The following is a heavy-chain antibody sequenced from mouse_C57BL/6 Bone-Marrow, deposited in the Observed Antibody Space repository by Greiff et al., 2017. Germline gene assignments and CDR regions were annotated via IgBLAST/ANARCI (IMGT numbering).Heavy chain of an antibody. V-gene: IGHV5-6*01. J-gene: IGHJ4*01. Sequence: EVQGVESGGDLVKPGGSLKLSCAASGFTFSSYGMSWVRQTPDKRLEWVATISSGGSYTYYPDSVKGRFTISRDNAKNTLYLQMSSLKSEDTAMYYCARGEFITTVVATHYYAMDYWGQGTSVTVSS. CDR2: ISSGGSYT. D-gene: IGHD1-1*01. CDR3: ARGEFITTVVATHYYAMDY. CDR1: GFTFSSYG.